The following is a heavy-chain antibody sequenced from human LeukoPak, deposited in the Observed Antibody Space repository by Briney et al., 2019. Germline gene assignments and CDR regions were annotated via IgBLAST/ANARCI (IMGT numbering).Heavy chain of an antibody. CDR2: IKGKTDGGTT. J-gene: IGHJ4*02. Sequence: PGGSLRLSCAASGFTFSNAWMSWVRQAPGKGLEWVGRIKGKTDGGTTDYAAPVKGRFTISRDDSKNTLYLQMNSLKTEDTAVYYCTTDRGWYYFDYWGQGTLVTVSS. V-gene: IGHV3-15*01. D-gene: IGHD6-19*01. CDR1: GFTFSNAW. CDR3: TTDRGWYYFDY.